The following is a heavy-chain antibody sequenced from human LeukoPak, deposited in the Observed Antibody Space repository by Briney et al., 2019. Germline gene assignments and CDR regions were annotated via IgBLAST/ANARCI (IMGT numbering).Heavy chain of an antibody. V-gene: IGHV4-30-2*01. CDR3: ARAYYDFWSGYGWFDP. D-gene: IGHD3-3*01. CDR2: IYHSGST. J-gene: IGHJ5*02. Sequence: SETLSLTCTVSGGSISSGGYYWSWIRQPPGKGLEWIGYIYHSGSTYYNPSLKSRVTTSVDRSKNQFSLKLSSVTAADTAVYYCARAYYDFWSGYGWFDPWGQGTLVTVSS. CDR1: GGSISSGGYY.